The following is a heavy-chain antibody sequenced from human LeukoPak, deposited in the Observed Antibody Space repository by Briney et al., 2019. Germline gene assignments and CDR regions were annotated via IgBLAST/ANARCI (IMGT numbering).Heavy chain of an antibody. Sequence: SVKVSCKASGGTFSSYTISWVRQAPGQGLEWMGRIIPILGIANYAQKFQGRVTITADKSTSTVYMELSSLRSEDTAVYYCASFGGITILGVVSTRDGGFDYWGQGTLVTVSS. CDR2: IIPILGIA. CDR1: GGTFSSYT. J-gene: IGHJ4*02. V-gene: IGHV1-69*02. D-gene: IGHD3-3*01. CDR3: ASFGGITILGVVSTRDGGFDY.